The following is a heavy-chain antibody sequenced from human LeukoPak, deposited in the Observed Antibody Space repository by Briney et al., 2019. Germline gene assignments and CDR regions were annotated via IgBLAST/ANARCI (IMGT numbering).Heavy chain of an antibody. CDR1: GGSFSGYY. J-gene: IGHJ6*02. CDR3: ARVDQLLYYGMDV. CDR2: IYTSGST. Sequence: SETLSLTCAVYGGSFSGYYWSWIRQPAGKGLEWIGRIYTSGSTNYNPSLKSRVTMSVDTSKNQLSLKLSSVTAADTAVYYCARVDQLLYYGMDVWGQGTTVTVSS. D-gene: IGHD2-2*02. V-gene: IGHV4-59*10.